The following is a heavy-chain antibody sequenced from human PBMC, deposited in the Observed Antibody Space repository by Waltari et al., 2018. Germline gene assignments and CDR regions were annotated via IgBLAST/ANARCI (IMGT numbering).Heavy chain of an antibody. Sequence: EVQLVESGGGLVQPGGSLRLSCVASGFTFSDFWMTWVRQAPEKGLVVVATMNQDGSAKLYVESLRGRFTVSRDNAKKSLFLQMNSLRAEDTAVYYCARVAWGLGQDNWGQGTLVTVSS. CDR3: ARVAWGLGQDN. D-gene: IGHD3-16*01. V-gene: IGHV3-7*03. CDR1: GFTFSDFW. J-gene: IGHJ4*02. CDR2: MNQDGSAK.